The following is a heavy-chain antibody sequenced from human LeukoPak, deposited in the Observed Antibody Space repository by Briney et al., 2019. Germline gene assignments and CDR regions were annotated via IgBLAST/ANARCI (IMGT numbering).Heavy chain of an antibody. CDR3: ARERQWLANWFDP. J-gene: IGHJ5*02. D-gene: IGHD6-19*01. CDR1: GGSISSGGYS. CDR2: IYHSGST. Sequence: SQTLSLTCAVSGGSISSGGYSWSWLRQPPGKGLEWIGYIYHSGSTYYNPSLKSRVTISVDRSKNQFSLKLSSVTAADTAVYYCARERQWLANWFDPWGQGTLVTVSS. V-gene: IGHV4-30-2*01.